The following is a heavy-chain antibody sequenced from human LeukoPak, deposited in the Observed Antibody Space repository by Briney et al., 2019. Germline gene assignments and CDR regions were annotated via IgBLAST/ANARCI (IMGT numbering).Heavy chain of an antibody. D-gene: IGHD6-13*01. CDR1: GFTFSSYA. V-gene: IGHV3-23*01. CDR3: AKGKFPSSSPFDY. J-gene: IGHJ4*02. CDR2: ISGSGGST. Sequence: GGSLRLSCAASGFTFSSYAMSWVRQAPGKGLEWVSAISGSGGSTYYADSVKGRFTISRDNSKNTLYLQINSLRAEDTAVYYCAKGKFPSSSPFDYWGQGTLVTVSS.